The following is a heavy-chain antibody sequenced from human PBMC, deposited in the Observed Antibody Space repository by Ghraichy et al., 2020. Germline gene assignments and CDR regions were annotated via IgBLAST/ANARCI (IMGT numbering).Heavy chain of an antibody. J-gene: IGHJ4*02. D-gene: IGHD2-2*02. Sequence: SQTLSLTCTVSGGSISSSSYYWGWIRQPPGKGLEWIGSMYYSGTTYYNPSLKSRVTISVDTSKNQVSLNLNSVTAADTAVYYCARHGAGSPYGLYRDFDYWGQGTLVTVSS. CDR2: MYYSGTT. V-gene: IGHV4-39*01. CDR1: GGSISSSSYY. CDR3: ARHGAGSPYGLYRDFDY.